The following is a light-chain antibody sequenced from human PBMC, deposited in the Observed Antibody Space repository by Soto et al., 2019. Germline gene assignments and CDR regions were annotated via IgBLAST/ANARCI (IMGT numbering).Light chain of an antibody. V-gene: IGLV2-14*01. J-gene: IGLJ1*01. CDR3: SSYTTSRSYV. CDR1: SSDVGGYNY. CDR2: DVS. Sequence: QSVLTQPASASGSPGQSITISCSGTSSDVGGYNYVSWYQQHPGKAPKLMIYDVSNRPSAISNRFSASKSGNTASLTISRLQAEDEADYYCSSYTTSRSYVFGTGTKVTVL.